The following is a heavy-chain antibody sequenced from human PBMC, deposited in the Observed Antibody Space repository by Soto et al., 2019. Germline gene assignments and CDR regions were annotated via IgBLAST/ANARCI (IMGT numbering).Heavy chain of an antibody. J-gene: IGHJ4*02. D-gene: IGHD6-19*01. CDR3: AKLPVAGSSTFDY. V-gene: IGHV3-23*01. Sequence: GESLKISCAASGITFSSYAMSWVRQAPGKGLEWVSAIRSSGDKTYYAESVKGRFTISRDNSKSTLYLQMHSLGAEDTAVYYCAKLPVAGSSTFDYWGQGIPVTVS. CDR1: GITFSSYA. CDR2: IRSSGDKT.